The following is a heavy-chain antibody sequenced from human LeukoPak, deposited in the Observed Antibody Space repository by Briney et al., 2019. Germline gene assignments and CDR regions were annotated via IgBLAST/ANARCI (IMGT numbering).Heavy chain of an antibody. V-gene: IGHV4-61*01. CDR2: IYYSGST. CDR3: ARAVSGSYYYYMDV. CDR1: GGSISIGSYY. D-gene: IGHD6-25*01. J-gene: IGHJ6*03. Sequence: PSETLSLTCSVSGGSISIGSYYWSWIRQPPGKGLEWIGYIYYSGSTNYNPSLKSRVTISVDTSKNQFSLKLSSVTAADTAVYYCARAVSGSYYYYMDVWGKGTTVTVSS.